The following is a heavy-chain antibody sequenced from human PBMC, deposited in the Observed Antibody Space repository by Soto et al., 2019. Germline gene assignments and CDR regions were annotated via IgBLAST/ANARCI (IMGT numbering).Heavy chain of an antibody. V-gene: IGHV3-23*01. CDR3: AKDYYGSGSYYSLGTSE. CDR2: ITGRSRGT. J-gene: IGHJ4*02. Sequence: EVHLLESGGGLVQPGGSLRLSCTASGFTFDKFAMNWVRQAPKKGLEWVSLITGRSRGTYYADSVKGRFTVSRDNSKNTVFLQMNSLRADDSAIYYCAKDYYGSGSYYSLGTSEWGPGTLVTVSS. D-gene: IGHD3-10*01. CDR1: GFTFDKFA.